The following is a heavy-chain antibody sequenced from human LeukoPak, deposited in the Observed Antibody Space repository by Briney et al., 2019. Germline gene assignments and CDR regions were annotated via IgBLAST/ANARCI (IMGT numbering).Heavy chain of an antibody. CDR2: ISGSGGST. CDR1: GFTFSSYA. V-gene: IGHV3-23*01. J-gene: IGHJ4*02. D-gene: IGHD3-10*01. Sequence: GGSLRLSCAASGFTFSSYAMSWVRQAPGKGLEWVSAISGSGGSTYYADSVKGRFTIFRDNSKNTLYPQMNSLRAEDTAVYYCAKDALLWFGEVPYYFDYWGQGTLVTVSS. CDR3: AKDALLWFGEVPYYFDY.